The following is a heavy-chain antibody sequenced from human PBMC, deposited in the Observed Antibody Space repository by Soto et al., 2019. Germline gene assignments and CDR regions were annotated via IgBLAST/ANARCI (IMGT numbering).Heavy chain of an antibody. J-gene: IGHJ6*02. D-gene: IGHD4-17*01. CDR2: IYYSGST. CDR1: CGSIISGGYY. CDR3: ARVLHTTMRRDYYYYYGMDA. Sequence: PSETLSLTCTFSCGSIISGGYYWSWIRQHPGKGLEWIGYIYYSGSTYYNPSLKSRVTISVDTSKNQFSLKLSSVTAADTAVYYCARVLHTTMRRDYYYYYGMDAWGQGTTVTVSS. V-gene: IGHV4-31*03.